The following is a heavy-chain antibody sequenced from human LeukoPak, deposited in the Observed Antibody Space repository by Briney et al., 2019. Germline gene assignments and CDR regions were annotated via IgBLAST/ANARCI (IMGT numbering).Heavy chain of an antibody. Sequence: GGSLRLSCSSSGLTFSSDAMTWVRQAPGKGLEWVSSISGSGDGTYYADSVKGRFAISRDDAKNTVHLQMYSLGAEDSAVYYCVRGASLAYYMDVWGKGTTATVSS. J-gene: IGHJ6*03. CDR2: ISGSGDGT. CDR1: GLTFSSDA. D-gene: IGHD3-16*02. CDR3: VRGASLAYYMDV. V-gene: IGHV3-23*01.